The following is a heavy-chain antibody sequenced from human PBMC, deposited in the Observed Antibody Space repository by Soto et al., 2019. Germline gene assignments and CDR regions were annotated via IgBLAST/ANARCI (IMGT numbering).Heavy chain of an antibody. CDR1: GFAFNIYA. J-gene: IGHJ4*02. D-gene: IGHD3-3*01. CDR2: ISHDGTNR. V-gene: IGHV3-30-3*01. CDR3: ARSSGVPTPDFDY. Sequence: GGSLRLSCAASGFAFNIYAIHWVRQAPGKGLEWVAVISHDGTNRYYTDSVRGRFTISRDNSRNTVYLEMDSLRADDTAVYYCARSSGVPTPDFDYWGQGTLVTVSS.